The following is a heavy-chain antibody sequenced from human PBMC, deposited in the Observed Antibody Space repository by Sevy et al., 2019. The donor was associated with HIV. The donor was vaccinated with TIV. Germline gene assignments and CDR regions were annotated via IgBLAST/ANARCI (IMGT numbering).Heavy chain of an antibody. J-gene: IGHJ4*02. V-gene: IGHV4-30-2*01. D-gene: IGHD2-15*01. CDR2: LYHSGST. CDR1: GGSLSSGAYS. CDR3: ARVSGNSEWGYYFDS. Sequence: SETLSLTCAVSGGSLSSGAYSWSWIRQPPGKGLEWIGCLYHSGSTYYNPSLKSRVTISVDRSKNQFSLKLSSVTAADTAVYYCARVSGNSEWGYYFDSWGQGTLVTVSS.